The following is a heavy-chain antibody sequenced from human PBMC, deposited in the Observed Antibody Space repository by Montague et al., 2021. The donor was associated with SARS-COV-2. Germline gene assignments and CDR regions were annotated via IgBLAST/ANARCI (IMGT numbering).Heavy chain of an antibody. V-gene: IGHV4-59*13. D-gene: IGHD1-20*01. J-gene: IGHJ5*02. Sequence: SETLSLTRSVSGGSISSYYWGWIRQSAGKGLEWIGYIFHSGITDYYPSLKSRVTISVDMSKNQFSLQLNSVTAADSAVYYCARTEYNWNDWFDPWGQGTLVTVSS. CDR1: GGSISSYY. CDR3: ARTEYNWNDWFDP. CDR2: IFHSGIT.